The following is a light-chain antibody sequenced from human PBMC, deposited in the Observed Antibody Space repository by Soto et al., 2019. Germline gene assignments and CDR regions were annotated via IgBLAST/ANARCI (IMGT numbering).Light chain of an antibody. CDR2: AAS. Sequence: DIHMTQSPATLSAALGDRVTITFRASQSISSYLNWYQQIPGKAPKLLIYAASSLQSGVPSRFSGSGSGTDFTLTISSLQPEDFATYYCQQSYSTPITFGQGTRLEIK. CDR3: QQSYSTPIT. CDR1: QSISSY. V-gene: IGKV1-39*01. J-gene: IGKJ5*01.